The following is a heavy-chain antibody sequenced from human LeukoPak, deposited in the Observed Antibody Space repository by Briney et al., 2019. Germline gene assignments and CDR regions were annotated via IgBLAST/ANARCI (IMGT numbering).Heavy chain of an antibody. D-gene: IGHD7-27*01. J-gene: IGHJ4*02. CDR2: IYSSGST. Sequence: SETLSLTCTVSGGSISSYYWSWIRQPPGKGLEWIGYIYSSGSTYYNPSLKSRVTISVDTSKNRFSLKLSTVTAADTAVYYCARRPTGDPKFEYCGEGTLVTVSS. V-gene: IGHV4-59*08. CDR3: ARRPTGDPKFEY. CDR1: GGSISSYY.